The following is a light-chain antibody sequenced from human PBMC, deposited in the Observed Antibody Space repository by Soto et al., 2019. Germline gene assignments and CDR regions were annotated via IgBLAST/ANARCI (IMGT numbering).Light chain of an antibody. CDR3: QQYNDYPIT. V-gene: IGKV1-5*01. CDR1: QSISGW. J-gene: IGKJ5*01. Sequence: DIQMTQSPSTLSASVGDRVTITCRASQSISGWLAWYQQKPGKAPKLLIYDVSSFESGVPFKFSSSGFRTEYPLAISRQQPYDFATYYVQQYNDYPITLCQGTRLAIK. CDR2: DVS.